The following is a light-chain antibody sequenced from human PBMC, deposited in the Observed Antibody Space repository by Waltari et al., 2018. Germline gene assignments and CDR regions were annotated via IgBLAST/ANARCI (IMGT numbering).Light chain of an antibody. CDR2: DAS. CDR1: QRVRSY. Sequence: EIMLTQSPVTLSLSPGERAPLSCKASQRVRSYLAWYQQKPGQAPRLLIYDASNRASGIPARFSGSGSGTDFTLTISNVEPEDFAVYYCQQRHDWPLNFGGGTKLEIK. V-gene: IGKV3-11*01. J-gene: IGKJ4*01. CDR3: QQRHDWPLN.